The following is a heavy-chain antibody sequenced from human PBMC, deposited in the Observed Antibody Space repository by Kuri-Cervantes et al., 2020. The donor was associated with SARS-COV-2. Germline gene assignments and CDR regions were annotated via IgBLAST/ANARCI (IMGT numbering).Heavy chain of an antibody. D-gene: IGHD5-12*01. J-gene: IGHJ4*02. V-gene: IGHV3-23*01. CDR1: RFTFSSYA. CDR2: ISGSGGST. CDR3: AKVGYSGYDFFGNLDY. Sequence: GESLKISCAASRFTFSSYAMSWVRQAPGKGLEWVSAISGSGGSTYYADSVKGRFTISRDNSKNTLYLQMNSLRAEDTAVYYCAKVGYSGYDFFGNLDYWGQGTLVTVSS.